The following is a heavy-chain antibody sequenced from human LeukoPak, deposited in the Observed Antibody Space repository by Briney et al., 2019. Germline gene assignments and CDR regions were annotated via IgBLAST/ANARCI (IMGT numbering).Heavy chain of an antibody. J-gene: IGHJ4*02. Sequence: SETLSLTCSVSGGSISSSTYYWGWIRQPPGKGLKWIGNIHYSGSTYYNPSVKSRVTISVDTSKNQFSLKLSSVTAADTAVYYCAREETYYDFWSGYRLVDYWGQGTLVTVSS. D-gene: IGHD3-3*01. CDR2: IHYSGST. CDR1: GGSISSSTYY. V-gene: IGHV4-39*07. CDR3: AREETYYDFWSGYRLVDY.